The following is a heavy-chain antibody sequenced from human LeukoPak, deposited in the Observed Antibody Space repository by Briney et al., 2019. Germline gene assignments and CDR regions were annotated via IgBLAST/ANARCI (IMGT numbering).Heavy chain of an antibody. CDR1: GGSISSYY. CDR3: ARHRAEEKLVRGYYYYYMDV. D-gene: IGHD6-6*01. Sequence: SETLSLTCTVSGGSISSYYWSWIRQPAGKGLEWIGRIYTSGSTNYNPSLKSRVTMSVDTSKNQFSLKLSSVTAADTAVYYCARHRAEEKLVRGYYYYYMDVWGKGTTVTVSS. CDR2: IYTSGST. V-gene: IGHV4-4*07. J-gene: IGHJ6*03.